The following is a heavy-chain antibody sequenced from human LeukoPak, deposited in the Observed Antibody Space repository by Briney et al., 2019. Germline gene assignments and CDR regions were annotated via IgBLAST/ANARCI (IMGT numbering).Heavy chain of an antibody. CDR3: ARTLIEYSVSSCYFDY. CDR2: ISYDGSNK. D-gene: IGHD6-6*01. Sequence: GGSLRLSCAASGFTYTEHAMHWVRQAPGKGLEWVAVISYDGSNKKYADSVKGRFTISRDNSKNTLYLQMNSLRAEDTAVYYCARTLIEYSVSSCYFDYWGQGTLVTVSS. CDR1: GFTYTEHA. J-gene: IGHJ4*02. V-gene: IGHV3-30*04.